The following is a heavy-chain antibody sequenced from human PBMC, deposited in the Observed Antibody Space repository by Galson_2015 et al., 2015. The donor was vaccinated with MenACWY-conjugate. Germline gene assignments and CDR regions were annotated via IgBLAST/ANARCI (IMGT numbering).Heavy chain of an antibody. J-gene: IGHJ4*02. CDR2: INSDGTTT. D-gene: IGHD5/OR15-5a*01. Sequence: SLRLSCAASGLSFSNYWMHWVRQAPGKGLVWVSRINSDGTTTNYADSVRGRFTISRDNAENTLYLQMNSLRAEDTAVYYCARRTLSGVYYYFDSWGQGTLVTVSS. CDR3: ARRTLSGVYYYFDS. V-gene: IGHV3-74*01. CDR1: GLSFSNYW.